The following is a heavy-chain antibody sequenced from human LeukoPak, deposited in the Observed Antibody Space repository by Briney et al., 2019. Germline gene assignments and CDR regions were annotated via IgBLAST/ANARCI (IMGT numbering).Heavy chain of an antibody. Sequence: ASVKVSCKASGYTFTNYYIHWVRQAPGQGLEWMGLINPGGDNTNYAQNFRGRVTMTRDTSASTVYMELSSLRSEDTAIYYCARIRDGYNDAYDIWGQGTVVTVPS. CDR1: GYTFTNYY. J-gene: IGHJ3*02. CDR2: INPGGDNT. D-gene: IGHD5-24*01. CDR3: ARIRDGYNDAYDI. V-gene: IGHV1-46*01.